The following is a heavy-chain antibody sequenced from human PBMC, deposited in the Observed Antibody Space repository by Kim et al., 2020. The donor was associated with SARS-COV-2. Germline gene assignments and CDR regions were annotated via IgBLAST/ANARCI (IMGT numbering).Heavy chain of an antibody. CDR1: GFDLSRYS. V-gene: IGHV3-48*02. Sequence: GGSLRLSCTASGFDLSRYSMNWVRQRPGKGLEWIAFSGNTGASVLYGDSIQGRHIISRDNAKNRLWLQLNSLRDEDTAVYFCVRGGAVEAKWYFDNRGRGTLVTVSS. CDR3: VRGGAVEAKWYFDN. CDR2: SGNTGASV. J-gene: IGHJ4*02. D-gene: IGHD1-26*01.